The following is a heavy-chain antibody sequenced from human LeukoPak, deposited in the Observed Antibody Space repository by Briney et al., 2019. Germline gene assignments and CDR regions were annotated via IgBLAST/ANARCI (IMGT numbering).Heavy chain of an antibody. CDR3: TTDLGAYGDYLRN. Sequence: PGESLTLSCVASGFTFTKAWMSWVRQAPGKGLEWIARIKDGGGTTDYAAPVKGRFTISRDDSRNTVSLQMNSLNTEDIGVYCCTTDLGAYGDYLRNWGQGSLVTVSS. CDR1: GFTFTKAW. CDR2: IKDGGGTT. V-gene: IGHV3-15*01. J-gene: IGHJ1*01. D-gene: IGHD4-17*01.